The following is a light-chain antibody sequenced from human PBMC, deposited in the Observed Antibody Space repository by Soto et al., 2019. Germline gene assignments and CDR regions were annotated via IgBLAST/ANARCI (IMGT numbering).Light chain of an antibody. Sequence: EIVMTQSPDTLSVSPGERATLSCRASQSVSSNLAWYQQKPGQAPRLLIYGASTRATGIPARFSGSGSGTELTLTISSLKSEDFAFYYCQQYNNWPPYTFGQGTKLEIK. CDR2: GAS. V-gene: IGKV3-15*01. CDR3: QQYNNWPPYT. J-gene: IGKJ2*01. CDR1: QSVSSN.